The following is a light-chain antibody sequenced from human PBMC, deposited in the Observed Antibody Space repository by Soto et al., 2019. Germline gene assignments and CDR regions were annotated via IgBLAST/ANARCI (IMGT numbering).Light chain of an antibody. CDR3: GTWDDSLKSYM. CDR1: SSNIGNNP. Sequence: QSVLTQPPSASGTPGQSVTISCSGNSSNIGNNPVNWYQQLPGTAPKLLIYSSNQRPSGVPYRISGSKPGASASLAITGLQSDDEADYYCGTWDDSLKSYMFGGGTKLTVL. J-gene: IGLJ3*02. V-gene: IGLV1-44*01. CDR2: SSN.